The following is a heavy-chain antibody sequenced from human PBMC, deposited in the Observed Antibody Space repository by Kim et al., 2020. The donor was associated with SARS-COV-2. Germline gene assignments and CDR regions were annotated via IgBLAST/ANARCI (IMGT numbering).Heavy chain of an antibody. J-gene: IGHJ6*02. CDR1: GYTFTSYG. V-gene: IGHV1-18*01. Sequence: ASVKVSCKASGYTFTSYGISWVRQAPGQGLEWMGWISAYNGNTNYGQKLQGRVTMTTDTSTSTAYMELRSLRSDDTAVYYCARSGWFPYYYYGMDVWGQGTTVTVSS. CDR2: ISAYNGNT. D-gene: IGHD6-19*01. CDR3: ARSGWFPYYYYGMDV.